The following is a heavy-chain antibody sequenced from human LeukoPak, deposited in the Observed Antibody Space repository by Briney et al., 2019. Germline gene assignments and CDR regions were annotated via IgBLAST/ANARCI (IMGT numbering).Heavy chain of an antibody. CDR3: ARGPYVLLWFGEAVY. Sequence: GASVKVSXKASGYTFTGYYMHWVRQAPGQGLEWMGRINPNSGGTNYAQKFQGRVTMTRDTSISTAYMELSRLRSDDTAVYYCARGPYVLLWFGEAVYWGQGTLVTVSS. CDR1: GYTFTGYY. CDR2: INPNSGGT. D-gene: IGHD3-10*01. V-gene: IGHV1-2*06. J-gene: IGHJ4*02.